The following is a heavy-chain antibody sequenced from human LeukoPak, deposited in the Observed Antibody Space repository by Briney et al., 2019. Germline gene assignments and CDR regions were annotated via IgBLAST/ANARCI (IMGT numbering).Heavy chain of an antibody. Sequence: GASVKVSCKASGGTFSSYAISWVRQAPGQGLEWMGGIIPIFGTANYAQKFQGRVTITADESTSTAYMELSSLRSEDTAVYYCARDGYQLLDYYGMDVWGQGTTVTVSS. CDR2: IIPIFGTA. D-gene: IGHD2-2*01. CDR1: GGTFSSYA. CDR3: ARDGYQLLDYYGMDV. J-gene: IGHJ6*02. V-gene: IGHV1-69*13.